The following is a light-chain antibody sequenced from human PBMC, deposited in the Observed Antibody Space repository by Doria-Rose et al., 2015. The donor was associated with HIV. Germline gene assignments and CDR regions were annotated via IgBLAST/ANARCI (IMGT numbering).Light chain of an antibody. V-gene: IGKV3-20*01. J-gene: IGKJ1*01. CDR1: QSFSSTY. CDR3: HQYGTSWT. Sequence: LTQSPGTLSLSPGERATLSCRASQSFSSTYLAWYQQKPGQAPSLLIYDGSTRATGIPDRFSASGSGTDFTLTINRLEPEDFALYYCHQYGTSWTFGQETKVEI. CDR2: DGS.